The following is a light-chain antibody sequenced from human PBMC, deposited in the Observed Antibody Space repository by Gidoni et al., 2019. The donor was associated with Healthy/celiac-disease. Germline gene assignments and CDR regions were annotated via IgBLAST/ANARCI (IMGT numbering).Light chain of an antibody. Sequence: EIAMTQPPATLSVSPGERATLSCRASQSVSSNLAWYQQKPGQAPRRLIYGASTRSTGIPARFSGSGSGTEFTLTISSLQSEDFAFYYCQQYNSWPLTVXGXTKVEIK. CDR3: QQYNSWPLT. CDR2: GAS. CDR1: QSVSSN. V-gene: IGKV3-15*01. J-gene: IGKJ4*01.